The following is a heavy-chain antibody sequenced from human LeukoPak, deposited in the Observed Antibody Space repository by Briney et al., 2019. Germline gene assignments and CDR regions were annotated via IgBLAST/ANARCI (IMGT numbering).Heavy chain of an antibody. CDR2: IKEDGSEK. J-gene: IGHJ4*02. CDR1: GFTFSTYW. V-gene: IGHV3-7*01. D-gene: IGHD6-13*01. Sequence: GGSLRLSCAAYGFTFSTYWMTWVRQAPGKGLEWVANIKEDGSEKYYVDSVRGRFTISRDNAKYSLYLHMNSLRAEDTAVYYCARVHHSSSWGTDDCWGQGTLVTVSS. CDR3: ARVHHSSSWGTDDC.